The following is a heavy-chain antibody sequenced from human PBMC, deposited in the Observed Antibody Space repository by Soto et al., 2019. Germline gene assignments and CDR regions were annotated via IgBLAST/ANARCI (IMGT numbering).Heavy chain of an antibody. V-gene: IGHV3-30-3*01. Sequence: GGSLRLSCAAPGFTFSSYAMHWVRQAPGKGLEWVAVISYDGSNKYYADSVKGRFTISRDNSKNTLYLQMNSLRAEDTAVYYCASLLGVYSGSKNWFDPRGQGTLVTVS. CDR2: ISYDGSNK. CDR3: ASLLGVYSGSKNWFDP. J-gene: IGHJ5*02. D-gene: IGHD1-26*01. CDR1: GFTFSSYA.